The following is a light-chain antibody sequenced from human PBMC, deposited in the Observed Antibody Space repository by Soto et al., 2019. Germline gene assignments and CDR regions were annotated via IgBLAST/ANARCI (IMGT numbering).Light chain of an antibody. CDR1: QSINSE. J-gene: IGKJ2*01. Sequence: EIVMTQSPAPLSLSPGERAALSCRASQSINSELAWYQQKPGQPPRLLIYGASTRATGVTARFTVSESGSEFTLTISGLQSDDFAVYYGQQGHNWPFNVGQGTRLVI. V-gene: IGKV3-15*01. CDR2: GAS. CDR3: QQGHNWPFN.